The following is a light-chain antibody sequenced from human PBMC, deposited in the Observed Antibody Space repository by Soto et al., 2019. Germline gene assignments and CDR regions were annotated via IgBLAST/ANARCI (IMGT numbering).Light chain of an antibody. CDR1: QSVSSSS. CDR3: QHYGASPKYT. CDR2: GAS. Sequence: EIVLTQSPGTLSLSPGQRATLSCRASQSVSSSSLAWYQQRPGQAPRLLIYGASRRATGIPDRFSGSGSGTDFTLTISRLEPEDFAVYYCQHYGASPKYTFGQGNKLEIK. J-gene: IGKJ2*01. V-gene: IGKV3-20*01.